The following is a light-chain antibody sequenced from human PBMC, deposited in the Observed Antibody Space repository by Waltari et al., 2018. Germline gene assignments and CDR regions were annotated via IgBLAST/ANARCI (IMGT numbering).Light chain of an antibody. CDR3: AAWDDSLSGVV. J-gene: IGLJ2*01. V-gene: IGLV1-44*01. CDR2: IDN. Sequence: QSVLTLPPSASGTPGQRVTIPRCGSSSTIGGNTVAWYQQVPGAAPKLLIYIDNERPSGVPDRFSGSKSGTSASLAISGLQSEDEALYYCAAWDDSLSGVVFGGGTKLTVL. CDR1: SSTIGGNT.